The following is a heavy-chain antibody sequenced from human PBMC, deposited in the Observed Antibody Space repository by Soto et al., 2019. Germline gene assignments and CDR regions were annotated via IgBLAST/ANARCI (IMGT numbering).Heavy chain of an antibody. CDR1: GFNFSDYY. CDR3: ARDHYDILTGSGWFDP. V-gene: IGHV3-11*06. J-gene: IGHJ5*02. CDR2: ISSSSTYT. Sequence: PGGSLRLSCAASGFNFSDYYMSWLRQAPGKGPEWLSYISSSSTYTNYADSVQGRFTISRDNAKNSLYLQMNDLRAGGTAVYYCARDHYDILTGSGWFDPWGQGTLVTVSS. D-gene: IGHD3-9*01.